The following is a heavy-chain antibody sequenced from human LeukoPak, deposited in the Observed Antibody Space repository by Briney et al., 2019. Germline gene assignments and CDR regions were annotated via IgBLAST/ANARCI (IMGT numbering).Heavy chain of an antibody. CDR2: IDYDGGRG. V-gene: IGHV3-23*01. CDR3: ARNSGWYGLS. J-gene: IGHJ1*01. D-gene: IGHD6-19*01. Sequence: GGSLRLSCTVSGFTLSSYEMSWIRQAPGKGLEWVSSIDYDGGRGHYADSVKGRFTISGDNSNNTLFLHLNSLRGEDTAVYYCARNSGWYGLSWGEGTLVTVS. CDR1: GFTLSSYE.